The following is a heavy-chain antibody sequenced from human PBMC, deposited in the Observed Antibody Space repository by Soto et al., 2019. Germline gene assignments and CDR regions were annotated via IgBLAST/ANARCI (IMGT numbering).Heavy chain of an antibody. CDR2: ISAYNGNT. CDR3: ARDVGTTGNWFEP. CDR1: GYTFTSYG. D-gene: IGHD4-17*01. V-gene: IGHV1-18*04. J-gene: IGHJ5*02. Sequence: VSGNVSCKASGYTFTSYGISWVRQAPGQGLEWMGWISAYNGNTNYAQKLQGRVTMTTDTSTSTAYMELRSLRSDDTAVYYCARDVGTTGNWFEPWGQGTVVTASS.